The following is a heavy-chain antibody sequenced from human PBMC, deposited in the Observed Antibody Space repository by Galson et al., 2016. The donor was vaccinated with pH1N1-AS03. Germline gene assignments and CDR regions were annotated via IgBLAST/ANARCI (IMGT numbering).Heavy chain of an antibody. CDR3: ARLFMEGLCSGGSCHQTNAFDM. J-gene: IGHJ3*02. V-gene: IGHV4-59*08. CDR2: IDNTGST. D-gene: IGHD2-15*01. CDR1: GGSINNHY. Sequence: ETLSLTCTVSGGSINNHYLSWIRQPPGKGLEWIGYIDNTGSTTSNPSLQSRLTMSVDKSKNQFSLRLRSVTAADTAVYYCARLFMEGLCSGGSCHQTNAFDMWGQGTMVTVSS.